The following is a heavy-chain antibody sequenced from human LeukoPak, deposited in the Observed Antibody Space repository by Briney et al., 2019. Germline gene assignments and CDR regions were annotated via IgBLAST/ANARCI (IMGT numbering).Heavy chain of an antibody. D-gene: IGHD6-13*01. CDR2: ISYDESEK. Sequence: GRSLRLSCADSGVTFSNYGMQWVRQAPGKGLEWVALISYDESEKYYADSVKGRFTISRDNSKNTLYLQMNSLRAEDTAVYYCAKCLGSGWYASSDWGQGTLVTVSS. CDR1: GVTFSNYG. CDR3: AKCLGSGWYASSD. J-gene: IGHJ4*02. V-gene: IGHV3-30*18.